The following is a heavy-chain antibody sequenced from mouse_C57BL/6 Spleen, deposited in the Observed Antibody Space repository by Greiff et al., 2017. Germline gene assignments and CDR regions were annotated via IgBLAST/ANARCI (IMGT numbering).Heavy chain of an antibody. D-gene: IGHD6-1*01. CDR3: ARDSASFDY. V-gene: IGHV5-17*01. Sequence: EVQLVESGGGLVKPGASLKISCAASGFTFSDYGMHWVRQAPEKGLEWVAYISSGSSTIYYADTVKGRVTISRDTAKNTLFLQITSLRSEDTAMYYCARDSASFDYWGQGTTLTVSS. CDR2: ISSGSSTI. J-gene: IGHJ2*01. CDR1: GFTFSDYG.